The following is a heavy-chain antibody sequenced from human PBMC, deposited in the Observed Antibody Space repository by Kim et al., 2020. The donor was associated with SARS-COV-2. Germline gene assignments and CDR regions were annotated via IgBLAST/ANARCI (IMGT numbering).Heavy chain of an antibody. CDR2: INSVSGNT. J-gene: IGHJ4*01. CDR3: ARDHRSWSTITCYGDAIDY. CDR1: GYTFTNYA. Sequence: ASVKVSCKASGYTFTNYAIHWMRQAPGQRLEWMGWINSVSGNTKYSQMFQVRVTITRDTSATTAYMELSNLSSEDTAGYYCARDHRSWSTITCYGDAIDY. D-gene: IGHD2-2*01. V-gene: IGHV1-3*01.